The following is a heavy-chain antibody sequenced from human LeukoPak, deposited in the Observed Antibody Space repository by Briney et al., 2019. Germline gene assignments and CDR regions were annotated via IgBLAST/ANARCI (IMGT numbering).Heavy chain of an antibody. D-gene: IGHD3-10*01. CDR2: IHPGDSDI. V-gene: IGHV5-51*01. Sequence: GESLKISCQGSGYSFNNYWIGWMRQMPGNGLEWMGIIHPGDSDIRYSPSFQGLVTISAEMSISTAYLQWSSLKASDTAKYYCARRGGSGTFGAFNVWGQGTMVTVSS. CDR3: ARRGGSGTFGAFNV. CDR1: GYSFNNYW. J-gene: IGHJ3*01.